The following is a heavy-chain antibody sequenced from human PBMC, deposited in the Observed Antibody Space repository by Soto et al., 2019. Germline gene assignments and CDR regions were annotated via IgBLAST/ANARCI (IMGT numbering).Heavy chain of an antibody. CDR1: GFSLTTDRVG. CDR2: IYWDDSK. J-gene: IGHJ4*02. V-gene: IGHV2-5*02. D-gene: IGHD1-26*01. CDR3: AHAYGGRSLY. Sequence: QITLKESGPTLVKPTQTLTLTCTFSGFSLTTDRVGVGWIRQPPGEALEWLAVIYWDDSKTYRPSLESRLTITKHTSKNPVALTMTNIDSLDTATYYCAHAYGGRSLYWGQGTLVTVSS.